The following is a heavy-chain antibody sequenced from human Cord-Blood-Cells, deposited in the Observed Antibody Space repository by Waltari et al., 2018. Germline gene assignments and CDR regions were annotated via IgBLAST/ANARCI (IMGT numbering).Heavy chain of an antibody. D-gene: IGHD7-27*01. V-gene: IGHV3-30-3*01. J-gene: IGHJ4*02. CDR3: AIQTELGFDY. CDR1: GFTFSSYA. CDR2: ISYEGSNK. Sequence: QVQLVESGGGVVQPGRSLRLSCAASGFTFSSYAMHWVRQAPGKGLGWVAVISYEGSNKYYADAVKGRFTISRDNSKNTLYLQMNSLRAEDTAVYYCAIQTELGFDYWGQGTLVTVSS.